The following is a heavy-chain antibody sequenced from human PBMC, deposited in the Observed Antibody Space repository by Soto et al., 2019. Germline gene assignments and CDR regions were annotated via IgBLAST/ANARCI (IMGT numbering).Heavy chain of an antibody. CDR1: GGPFSSYA. V-gene: IGHV1-69*06. D-gene: IGHD3-10*01. J-gene: IGHJ6*02. CDR3: ARDSTYYYGSGSYSPVPYGMDV. CDR2: IIPIFGTA. Sequence: GASVKVSCKASGGPFSSYAISWVRQAPGQGLEWMGGIIPIFGTANYAQKFQGRVTITADKSTSTAYMELSSLRSEDTAVYYCARDSTYYYGSGSYSPVPYGMDVWGQGTTVTVSS.